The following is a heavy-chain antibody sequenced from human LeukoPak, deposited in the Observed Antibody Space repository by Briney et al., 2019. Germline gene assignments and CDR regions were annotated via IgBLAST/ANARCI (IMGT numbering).Heavy chain of an antibody. V-gene: IGHV4-59*08. CDR1: GGSISSYY. J-gene: IGHJ4*02. CDR2: IYYSGST. D-gene: IGHD3-16*02. CDR3: ARRPFGGVIDYFDY. Sequence: SETLSLTCTVSGGSISSYYWSWIRQPPGKGLEWTGYIYYSGSTNYNPSLKSRVTISVDTSKNQFSLKLSSVTAADTAVYYCARRPFGGVIDYFDYWGQGTLVTVSS.